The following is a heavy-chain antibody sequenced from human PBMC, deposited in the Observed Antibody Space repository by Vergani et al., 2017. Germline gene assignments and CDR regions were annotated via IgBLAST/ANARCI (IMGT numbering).Heavy chain of an antibody. CDR3: ASIARAPTRRNPPPDY. D-gene: IGHD3-16*02. Sequence: QVQLQEWGAGLLKTSETLSLTCGVSGGSFSDHYWSWIRQAPGMGLGWIGEVNHGGSTNYNPSLKSRVSISVDTSKNQFSLQLTSVTAADSALYFCASIARAPTRRNPPPDYWGQGILVTVSS. V-gene: IGHV4-34*01. CDR2: VNHGGST. J-gene: IGHJ4*02. CDR1: GGSFSDHY.